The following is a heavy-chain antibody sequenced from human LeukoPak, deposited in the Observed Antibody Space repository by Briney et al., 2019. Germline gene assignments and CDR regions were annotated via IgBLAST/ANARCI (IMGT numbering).Heavy chain of an antibody. Sequence: SETLSLTCTVSGGSISSSSYYWGWIRQPPGKGLGWIGSIYYSGSTYYNPSLKSRVTVSVDTSKNQFSLKLSSVTAADTAVYYCASTYSGSYYGAFDIWGQGTMVTVSS. J-gene: IGHJ3*02. CDR1: GGSISSSSYY. CDR3: ASTYSGSYYGAFDI. CDR2: IYYSGST. D-gene: IGHD1-26*01. V-gene: IGHV4-39*01.